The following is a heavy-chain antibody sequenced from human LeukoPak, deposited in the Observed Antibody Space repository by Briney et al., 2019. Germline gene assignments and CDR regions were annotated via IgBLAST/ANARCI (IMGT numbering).Heavy chain of an antibody. J-gene: IGHJ4*02. Sequence: GGTLRLSCAASGFIFRSHGMNWVRQAPGKGLEWVSGISPSGDITYYADSVKGRFTISRDNAKNSLYLQMNSLRAEDTAVYYCARDRIRLANPRPIDYWGQGTLVTVSS. CDR3: ARDRIRLANPRPIDY. V-gene: IGHV3-48*04. D-gene: IGHD3-10*01. CDR2: ISPSGDIT. CDR1: GFIFRSHG.